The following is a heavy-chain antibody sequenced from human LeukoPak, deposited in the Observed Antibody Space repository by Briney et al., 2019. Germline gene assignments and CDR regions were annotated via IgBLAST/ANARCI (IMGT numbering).Heavy chain of an antibody. J-gene: IGHJ2*01. CDR2: IIPIFGTA. Sequence: ASVKVSCKASGGTFSSYAISWVRQAPGQGLEWMGGIIPIFGTANYAQKFQGRVTITADESTSTAYMELSSLRSEDTAVYYCARSSGYQLLFGWYFDLWGRGTLVTVSS. CDR3: ARSSGYQLLFGWYFDL. D-gene: IGHD2-2*01. CDR1: GGTFSSYA. V-gene: IGHV1-69*13.